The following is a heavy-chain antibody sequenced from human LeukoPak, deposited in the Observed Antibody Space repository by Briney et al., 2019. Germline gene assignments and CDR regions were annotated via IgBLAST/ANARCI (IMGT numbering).Heavy chain of an antibody. D-gene: IGHD3-9*01. CDR1: GYSISNSYY. CDR3: ARGSLRYFDWHKGFDY. CDR2: IYHSGTT. J-gene: IGHJ4*02. Sequence: PSETLPLTCAVSGYSISNSYYWGWIRQPPGKGLEWIGSIYHSGTTYYNPSLKSRVTISVDTSKNQFSLKLTSVTAADTAVYYCARGSLRYFDWHKGFDYWGQGTLVTVSS. V-gene: IGHV4-38-2*01.